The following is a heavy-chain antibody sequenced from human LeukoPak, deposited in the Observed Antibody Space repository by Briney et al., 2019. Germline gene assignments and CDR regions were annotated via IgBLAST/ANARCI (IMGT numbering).Heavy chain of an antibody. J-gene: IGHJ5*02. CDR2: IIPIFGTA. CDR1: GGTFTSYA. Sequence: SVKVSCKASGGTFTSYAISWVRQALGQGREWMGGIIPIFGTANYAQKFQDRVPITADESTSTAYMELSSLRSEDTAVYYCARGRDTYYDFWSGDNSWFDPWGQGTLVTVSS. CDR3: ARGRDTYYDFWSGDNSWFDP. V-gene: IGHV1-69*13. D-gene: IGHD3-3*01.